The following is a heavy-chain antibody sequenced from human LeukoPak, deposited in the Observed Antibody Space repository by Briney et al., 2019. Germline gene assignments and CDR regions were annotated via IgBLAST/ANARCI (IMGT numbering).Heavy chain of an antibody. J-gene: IGHJ4*02. Sequence: GGSLRLSCAASGFTFSSYSMNWVRQAPGKGLEWVSCINSRSSYIYYADSVKDRFTISRDNAKNSLYLQMNSLRAEDTAVYYCARSYEACSSTSCFIRATFDYWGQGTLVTVSS. CDR3: ARSYEACSSTSCFIRATFDY. V-gene: IGHV3-21*01. CDR1: GFTFSSYS. CDR2: INSRSSYI. D-gene: IGHD2-2*01.